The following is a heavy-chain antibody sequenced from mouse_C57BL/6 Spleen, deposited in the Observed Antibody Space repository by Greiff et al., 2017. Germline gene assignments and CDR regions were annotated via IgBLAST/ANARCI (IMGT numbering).Heavy chain of an antibody. J-gene: IGHJ1*03. CDR1: GYTFTGYW. V-gene: IGHV1-9*01. CDR3: ARIYYYGSSYFDV. D-gene: IGHD1-1*01. Sequence: QVQLQQSGAELMKPGASVKLSCKATGYTFTGYWIEWVKQRPGHGLEWIGEILPGGGSTNYNGKLKGKATFTADTSSNPAYMQLSTLTTEDSAIYYCARIYYYGSSYFDVWGTGTTVTVSS. CDR2: ILPGGGST.